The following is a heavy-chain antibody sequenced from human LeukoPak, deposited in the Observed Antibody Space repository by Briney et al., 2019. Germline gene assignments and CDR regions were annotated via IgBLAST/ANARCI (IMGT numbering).Heavy chain of an antibody. J-gene: IGHJ4*02. V-gene: IGHV3-15*01. D-gene: IGHD2-21*02. CDR1: GFTFSNAW. CDR2: IKSKTDGGTT. CDR3: TRSPYCGGDCYP. Sequence: GGSLRLSCAASGFTFSNAWMSWVRQAPGKGLEWVGRIKSKTDGGTTDYAAPVKGRFTISRDDSKNTAYLQMNSLKTEDTAVYYCTRSPYCGGDCYPWGQGTLVTVSS.